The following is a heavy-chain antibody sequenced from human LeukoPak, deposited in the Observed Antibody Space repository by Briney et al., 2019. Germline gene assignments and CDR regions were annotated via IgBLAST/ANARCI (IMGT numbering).Heavy chain of an antibody. CDR1: GFTFSNYS. CDR3: ARTDYGDYAPPYDAFDI. V-gene: IGHV3-48*01. J-gene: IGHJ3*02. CDR2: ISSSSSTI. D-gene: IGHD4-17*01. Sequence: GGSLRLSCAASGFTFSNYSMNWVRQAPGKGLEWVSYISSSSSTIYYADSVKGRFTISRDNAKNSLYLQMNSLRAEDTAVYYCARTDYGDYAPPYDAFDIWGQGTMVTVSS.